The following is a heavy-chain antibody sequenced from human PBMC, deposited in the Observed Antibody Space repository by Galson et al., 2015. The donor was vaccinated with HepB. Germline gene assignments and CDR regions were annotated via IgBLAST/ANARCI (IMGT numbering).Heavy chain of an antibody. CDR2: ISNSGNTI. V-gene: IGHV3-11*01. J-gene: IGHJ4*02. D-gene: IGHD5-12*01. Sequence: FIFSDYYMSWIRQAPGKGLEWISYISNSGNTIYYADSVKGRFTISRDNARNSLYLQMKSLRADDTAVYYCAREGWLRAGYFDDWGQGTRVTVSS. CDR3: AREGWLRAGYFDD. CDR1: FIFSDYY.